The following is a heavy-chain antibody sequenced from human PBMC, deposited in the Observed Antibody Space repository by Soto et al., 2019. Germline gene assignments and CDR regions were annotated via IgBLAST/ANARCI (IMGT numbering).Heavy chain of an antibody. Sequence: GGSLRLSCAASGFTFITYDMHWVRQAPGKGLEYVSGISSNGGSTYYAGSVKGRFIISRDNSKNTLYLLMGSLRAEDMAVYYCARRSSTACYDFWGQGTLVTVSS. D-gene: IGHD2-2*01. CDR1: GFTFITYD. CDR2: ISSNGGST. J-gene: IGHJ4*02. CDR3: ARRSSTACYDF. V-gene: IGHV3-64*02.